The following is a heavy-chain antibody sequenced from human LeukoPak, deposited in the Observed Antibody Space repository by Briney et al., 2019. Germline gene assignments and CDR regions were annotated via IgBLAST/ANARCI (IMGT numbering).Heavy chain of an antibody. J-gene: IGHJ6*02. CDR1: GGTFISYA. CDR3: ARDSQAYYDFWSGYNNYYYGMDV. D-gene: IGHD3-3*01. CDR2: IIPIFGTA. V-gene: IGHV1-69*13. Sequence: GASVKVSCKASGGTFISYAISWVRQAPGPGLEWMGGIIPIFGTANYAQKFQGRVTITADESTSTAYMELSSLRSEDTAVYYCARDSQAYYDFWSGYNNYYYGMDVWGQGTTVTVSS.